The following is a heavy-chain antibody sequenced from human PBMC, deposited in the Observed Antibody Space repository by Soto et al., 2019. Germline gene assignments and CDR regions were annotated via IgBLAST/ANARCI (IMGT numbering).Heavy chain of an antibody. V-gene: IGHV2-5*02. Sequence: QITLKESGPTLVKPTQTLTLTCTVSGFSLSTNGVCVGWIRQPPGKALEWLAAIKWDDDKRYSPSLESRVTITKDTSKNQVVLTMTNVDPVDTATYYCAYRRNFYNYSGLDHWGQGTLVTVSS. J-gene: IGHJ4*02. CDR3: AYRRNFYNYSGLDH. CDR1: GFSLSTNGVC. CDR2: IKWDDDK. D-gene: IGHD5-12*01.